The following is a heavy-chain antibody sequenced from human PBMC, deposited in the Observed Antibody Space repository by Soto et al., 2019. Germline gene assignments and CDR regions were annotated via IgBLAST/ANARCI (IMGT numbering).Heavy chain of an antibody. CDR1: GFTFDDYA. V-gene: IGHV3-9*01. CDR2: ISWNSGSI. Sequence: EVQLVESGGGLVQPGRSLRLSCAASGFTFDDYAMHWVRQAPGKGLEWVSGISWNSGSIGYADSVKGRFTISRDNAKNSLYLQMNSLRAEDTALYYCAKDRKYSSGPAPLDYWGQGTLVTVSS. J-gene: IGHJ4*02. CDR3: AKDRKYSSGPAPLDY. D-gene: IGHD6-19*01.